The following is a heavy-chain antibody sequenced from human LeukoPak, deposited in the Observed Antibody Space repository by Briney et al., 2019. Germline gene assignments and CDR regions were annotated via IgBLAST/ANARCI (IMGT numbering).Heavy chain of an antibody. CDR1: GFTFSSYS. CDR2: ISSSSSYI. CDR3: AKDRGYCSSTSCYEYFQH. D-gene: IGHD2-2*01. V-gene: IGHV3-21*01. Sequence: GASLRLSCAASGFTFSSYSMNWVRQAPGKGLEWVSSISSSSSYIYYADSVKGRFTISRDNSKNTLYLQMNSLRAEDTAVYYCAKDRGYCSSTSCYEYFQHWGQGTLVTVSS. J-gene: IGHJ1*01.